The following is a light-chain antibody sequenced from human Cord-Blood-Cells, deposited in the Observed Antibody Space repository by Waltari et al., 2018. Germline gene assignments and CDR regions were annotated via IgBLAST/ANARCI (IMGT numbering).Light chain of an antibody. CDR2: RNN. CDR1: SNNVGNPR. CDR3: SAWDSSLSAWV. Sequence: QAGLTQPPSVSKGLRQTATLTCTGNSNNVGNPRAAWLQQHQGHPPKLLSYRNNNRPSGISERLSASRSGNTASLTITGLQPEDEADYYCSAWDSSLSAWVFGGGTKLTVL. V-gene: IGLV10-54*01. J-gene: IGLJ3*02.